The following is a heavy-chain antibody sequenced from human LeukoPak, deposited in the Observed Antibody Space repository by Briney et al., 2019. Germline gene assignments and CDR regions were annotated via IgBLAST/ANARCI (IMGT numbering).Heavy chain of an antibody. Sequence: GGSLRLSCGATGFTTSSYWMHWVRQAPGKGLVWVSRINGDGSSTTYADSVKGRFTISRDNAKNTLYLQMNSLRAEDTAVYYCAKGGTTVVDYWGQGTLVTVSS. CDR2: INGDGSST. J-gene: IGHJ4*02. CDR1: GFTTSSYW. V-gene: IGHV3-74*03. CDR3: AKGGTTVVDY. D-gene: IGHD4-23*01.